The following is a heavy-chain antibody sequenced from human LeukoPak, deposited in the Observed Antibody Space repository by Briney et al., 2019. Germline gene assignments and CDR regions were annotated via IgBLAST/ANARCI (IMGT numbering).Heavy chain of an antibody. CDR2: ISAYNGNT. CDR1: GYTFTSYG. CDR3: ARGSSYYSYYYYYYMDV. J-gene: IGHJ6*03. D-gene: IGHD3-10*01. Sequence: GASVKVSCKASGYTFTSYGISWVRQAPGQGLEWMGRISAYNGNTNYAQKLQGRVTMTTDTSTSTAYMELRSLRSDDTAVYYCARGSSYYSYYYYYYMDVWGKGTTVTVSS. V-gene: IGHV1-18*01.